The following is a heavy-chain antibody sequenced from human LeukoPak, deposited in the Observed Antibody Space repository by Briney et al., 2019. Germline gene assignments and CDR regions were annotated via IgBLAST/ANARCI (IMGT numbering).Heavy chain of an antibody. J-gene: IGHJ4*02. CDR1: GGSFSGYY. CDR3: ARASYYDFWSGYYTVDY. D-gene: IGHD3-3*01. Sequence: SETLSLTCAAYGGSFSGYYWSWIRQPPGKGLEWIGEINHSGSTNYNPSLKSRVTISVDTSKNQFSLKLSSVTAADTAVYYCARASYYDFWSGYYTVDYWGQGTLVTVSS. V-gene: IGHV4-34*01. CDR2: INHSGST.